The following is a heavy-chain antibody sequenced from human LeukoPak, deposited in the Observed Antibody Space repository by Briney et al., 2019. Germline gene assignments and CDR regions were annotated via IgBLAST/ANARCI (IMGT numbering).Heavy chain of an antibody. D-gene: IGHD3-10*01. CDR3: ARDFHDSGSYHY. CDR1: GFPFSSFA. J-gene: IGHJ4*02. CDR2: ISSGSSYK. V-gene: IGHV3-21*01. Sequence: GGSLRLSCAASGFPFSSFAMNWVRQAPGKGLEWVSSISSGSSYKYYADSVKGRFTISRDNAKNSLYLQMNSLRAEDTAVYYCARDFHDSGSYHYWGQGTLVTVSS.